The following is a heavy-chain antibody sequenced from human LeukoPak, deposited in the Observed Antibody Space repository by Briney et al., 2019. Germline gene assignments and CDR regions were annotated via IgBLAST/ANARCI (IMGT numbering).Heavy chain of an antibody. V-gene: IGHV3-30*18. J-gene: IGHJ4*02. CDR3: VKEYHSRGFGAYFDY. Sequence: GGSLRLSCTASKFTFSHYGMQWVRQAPGKGLEWVAVISSDGSIKVYADSVEGRFTLSRDNSINTVDLQMYSLRAEDTAVYYCVKEYHSRGFGAYFDYWGQGSLVTVSS. CDR1: KFTFSHYG. CDR2: ISSDGSIK. D-gene: IGHD3-3*01.